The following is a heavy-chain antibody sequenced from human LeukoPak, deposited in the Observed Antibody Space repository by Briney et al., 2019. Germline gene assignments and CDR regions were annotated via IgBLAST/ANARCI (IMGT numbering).Heavy chain of an antibody. CDR2: INPNSGGT. Sequence: GASVKVSCKASGYTFTGYYMHWVRQAPGQGLEWMGWINPNSGGTNYAQKFQGRVTMTRDTCISTAYMELSRLRSDDTAVYYCARVTRAYTAITFDYWGQGTLVTVSS. J-gene: IGHJ4*02. D-gene: IGHD5-18*01. CDR1: GYTFTGYY. CDR3: ARVTRAYTAITFDY. V-gene: IGHV1-2*02.